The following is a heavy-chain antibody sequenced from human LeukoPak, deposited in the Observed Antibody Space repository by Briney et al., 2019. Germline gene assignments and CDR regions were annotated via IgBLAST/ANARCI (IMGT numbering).Heavy chain of an antibody. CDR2: INHSGST. Sequence: PSETLSLTCAVYGGSFSGYYWSWIRQPPGKGLEWIGEINHSGSTNYNPSLKSRVTISVDTSKNQFSLKLSSVTAADTAVYYCARSATVTPYYFDYWGQGTLVTVSS. D-gene: IGHD4-17*01. CDR1: GGSFSGYY. V-gene: IGHV4-34*01. CDR3: ARSATVTPYYFDY. J-gene: IGHJ4*02.